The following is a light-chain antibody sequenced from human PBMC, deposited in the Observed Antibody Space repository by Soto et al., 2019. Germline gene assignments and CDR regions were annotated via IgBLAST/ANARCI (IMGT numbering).Light chain of an antibody. Sequence: EVVLTQSPDTLSLSPGERATLSCRASQSISSDYLVWYQQKPGQAPRLLIYGASSRATGIPDRFSGSGSGTDFTLTISSLQSEDFAVYYCQQYNSGPYTFGQGTKLEIK. CDR3: QQYNSGPYT. V-gene: IGKV3-20*01. CDR2: GAS. CDR1: QSISSDY. J-gene: IGKJ2*01.